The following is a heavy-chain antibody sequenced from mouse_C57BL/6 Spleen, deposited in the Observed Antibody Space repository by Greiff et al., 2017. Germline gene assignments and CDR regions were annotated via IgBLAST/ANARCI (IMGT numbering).Heavy chain of an antibody. CDR2: IDPSDSYT. D-gene: IGHD1-1*01. V-gene: IGHV1-69*01. CDR3: ARLDYYGSGEGPYAMDY. CDR1: GYTFTSYW. J-gene: IGHJ4*01. Sequence: QVQLQQPGAELVMPGASVKLSCKASGYTFTSYWMHWVKQRPGQGLEWIGEIDPSDSYTNYNQKFKGKSTLTVDKSSSTAYMQLSNLTSEDSAVYYCARLDYYGSGEGPYAMDYWGQGTSVTVSS.